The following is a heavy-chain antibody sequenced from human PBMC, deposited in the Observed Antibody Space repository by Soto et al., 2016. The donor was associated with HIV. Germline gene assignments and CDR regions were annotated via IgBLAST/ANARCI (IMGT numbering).Heavy chain of an antibody. CDR3: ARDHLDPFEY. Sequence: EVQLVESGGGLVQPGGSLRLSCAASGFTFSSYSMNWVRQAPGKGLEWVSYISSSSSTIYYADSVKGRFTISRDNAKNSLYLQMNSLRAEDTAVYYCARDHLDPFEYWGQGTLVTVSS. CDR1: GFTFSSYS. CDR2: ISSSSSTI. J-gene: IGHJ4*02. V-gene: IGHV3-48*04. D-gene: IGHD3-9*01.